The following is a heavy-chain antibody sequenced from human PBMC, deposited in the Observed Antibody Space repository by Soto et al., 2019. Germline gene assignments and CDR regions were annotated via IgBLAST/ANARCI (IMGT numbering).Heavy chain of an antibody. J-gene: IGHJ6*03. Sequence: SGTLSLTCAVYGGSFSGYYWSWIRQPPGKGLEWIGEINHSGSTNYDPSLKSRVTISVDTSKNQFSLKLSSVTAADTAVYYCAPRGDIVVVPAATGGRPESDYYYYMDVWGKGTTVTVSS. V-gene: IGHV4-34*01. D-gene: IGHD2-2*01. CDR2: INHSGST. CDR1: GGSFSGYY. CDR3: APRGDIVVVPAATGGRPESDYYYYMDV.